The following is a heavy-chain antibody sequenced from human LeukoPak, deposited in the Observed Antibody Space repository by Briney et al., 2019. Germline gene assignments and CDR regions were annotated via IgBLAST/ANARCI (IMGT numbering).Heavy chain of an antibody. CDR3: ATYYYGSGSDY. CDR2: ISSSDSTI. D-gene: IGHD3-10*01. Sequence: PGGSLRLSCAASGFTFSSYEMNWVRQAPGKGLEWVSYISSSDSTIYYADSVKGRFTISRDNAKNSLYLQMNSLRAEDTAVYYCATYYYGSGSDYWGQGTLVTVSS. V-gene: IGHV3-48*03. J-gene: IGHJ4*02. CDR1: GFTFSSYE.